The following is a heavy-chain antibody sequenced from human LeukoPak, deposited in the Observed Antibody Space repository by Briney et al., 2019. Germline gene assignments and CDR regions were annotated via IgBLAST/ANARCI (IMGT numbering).Heavy chain of an antibody. V-gene: IGHV1-69*13. CDR1: GGTFSSYA. D-gene: IGHD3-16*02. CDR3: ASTLDGIVYYYGMDV. Sequence: SVKVSCKASGGTFSSYAISWVRQAPGQGLEWMGGIIPIFGTANYAQKFQGRVTITADESTSTAYMELSSLRSEDTAVYYCASTLDGIVYYYGMDVWGQGTTVTVSS. CDR2: IIPIFGTA. J-gene: IGHJ6*02.